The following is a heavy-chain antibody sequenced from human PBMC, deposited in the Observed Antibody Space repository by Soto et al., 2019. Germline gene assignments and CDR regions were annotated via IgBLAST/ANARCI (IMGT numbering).Heavy chain of an antibody. CDR3: ARVYNNGRTNWFDP. J-gene: IGHJ5*02. CDR2: ISGNNGDT. Sequence: QVQLVQSGAEVKKPGASVKVSCKASGYTFINYGISWVRQAPGQGLEWMGWISGNNGDTNYPQKVQGRVTMTTDTSTSTAYMEVRSLRSDDTAVYYCARVYNNGRTNWFDPWGQGTLVTVSS. V-gene: IGHV1-18*01. CDR1: GYTFINYG. D-gene: IGHD3-10*01.